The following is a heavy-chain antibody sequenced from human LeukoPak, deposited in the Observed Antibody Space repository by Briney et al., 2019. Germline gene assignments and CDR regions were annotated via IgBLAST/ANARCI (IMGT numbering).Heavy chain of an antibody. CDR1: GYTLTELS. D-gene: IGHD3-10*01. CDR3: AREGEYYSESGNLVDASDV. V-gene: IGHV1-24*01. J-gene: IGHJ3*01. Sequence: ASVKVSCKVSGYTLTELSMHWVRQAPGQGLEWMGGIAPISGTPMYAQRFQGRVTITADTSTYTAYLEMSSPTSEDTAVYYCAREGEYYSESGNLVDASDVWGQGTMVTASA. CDR2: IAPISGTP.